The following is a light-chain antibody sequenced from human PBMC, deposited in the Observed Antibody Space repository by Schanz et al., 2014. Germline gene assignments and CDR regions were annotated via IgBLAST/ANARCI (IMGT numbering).Light chain of an antibody. CDR1: SSDVGAYNY. V-gene: IGLV2-14*01. Sequence: QSALTQPPSASGSPGQSVTISCTGASSDVGAYNYVSWYQQHPGKVPKLMIYDVSNRPSGVSNRFSGSKSGNTASLTISGLQAEDEAHYYCNSYTSSDTLWVFGGGTKLTVL. CDR2: DVS. J-gene: IGLJ3*02. CDR3: NSYTSSDTLWV.